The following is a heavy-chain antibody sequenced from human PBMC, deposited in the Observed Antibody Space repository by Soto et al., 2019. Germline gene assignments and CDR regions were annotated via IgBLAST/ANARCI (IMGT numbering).Heavy chain of an antibody. Sequence: QVQLVQSGAEVKKPGASVKVSCKASGYTFTSYGISWVRQAPGQGLEWMGWISAYNGNTNYAQKLQGRVTMTTDTARSTAYMERRGLRSDDTAVYYCARDSHLWERPSHGMDVWGQGTTVTVSS. CDR2: ISAYNGNT. V-gene: IGHV1-18*01. D-gene: IGHD1-26*01. CDR3: ARDSHLWERPSHGMDV. CDR1: GYTFTSYG. J-gene: IGHJ6*02.